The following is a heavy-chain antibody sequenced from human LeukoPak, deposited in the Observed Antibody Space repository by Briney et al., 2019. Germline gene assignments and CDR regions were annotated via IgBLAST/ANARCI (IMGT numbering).Heavy chain of an antibody. D-gene: IGHD1-26*01. CDR1: GFTFSSYS. J-gene: IGHJ3*02. CDR2: ISSSSSYI. CDR3: AVPSGSYYGGDAFDI. Sequence: PGGSLRLPCAASGFTFSSYSMNWVRQAPGKGLEWVSSISSSSSYIYYADSVKGRFTISRDNAKTSLYLQMNSLRAEDTAVYYCAVPSGSYYGGDAFDIWGQGTMVTVSS. V-gene: IGHV3-21*01.